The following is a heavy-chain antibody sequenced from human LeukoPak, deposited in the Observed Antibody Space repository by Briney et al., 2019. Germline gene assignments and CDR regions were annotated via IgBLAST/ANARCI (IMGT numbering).Heavy chain of an antibody. Sequence: ASVKVSCKASGYTFTSYYMHWVRQAPGQGLEWMGIINPSGGSTSYAQKFQGRVTMTRDTSTSTVYMELSSLRSEDTAVYYRARDFESHRRDTAYVNWFDPWGQGTLVTVSS. V-gene: IGHV1-46*01. CDR3: ARDFESHRRDTAYVNWFDP. D-gene: IGHD5-18*01. CDR2: INPSGGST. J-gene: IGHJ5*02. CDR1: GYTFTSYY.